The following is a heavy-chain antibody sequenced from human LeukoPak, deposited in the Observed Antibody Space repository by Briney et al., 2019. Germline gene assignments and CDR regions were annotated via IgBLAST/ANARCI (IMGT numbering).Heavy chain of an antibody. J-gene: IGHJ5*02. CDR3: ARNRYFHP. CDR2: IYNSGST. D-gene: IGHD1-14*01. CDR1: GGSFSGYY. V-gene: IGHV4-59*01. Sequence: PSETLSLTCAVYGGSFSGYYWSWIRQPPGKGLEWIGYIYNSGSTNYNPSLKSRVTISVDTSKNQFSLKLSSVTAADTAVDYCARNRYFHPWGQGTLVTVSS.